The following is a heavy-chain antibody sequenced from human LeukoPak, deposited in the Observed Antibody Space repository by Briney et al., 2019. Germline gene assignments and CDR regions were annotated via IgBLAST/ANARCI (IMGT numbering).Heavy chain of an antibody. Sequence: GGSLRLSCAASGFTFSNAWMSWVRQAPGKGLEWVGRVKSKTNGGTIDYAAPVKGRFSISRDDSKNTLYLQMNSLKTEDTAVYYCTKFDYAAFEYWGQGALVTVS. CDR1: GFTFSNAW. J-gene: IGHJ4*02. D-gene: IGHD4-17*01. V-gene: IGHV3-15*01. CDR3: TKFDYAAFEY. CDR2: VKSKTNGGTI.